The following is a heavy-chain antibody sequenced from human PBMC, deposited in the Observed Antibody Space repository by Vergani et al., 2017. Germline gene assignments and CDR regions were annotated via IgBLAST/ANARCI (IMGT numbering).Heavy chain of an antibody. CDR2: IYYSGST. CDR1: GGSISSGDYY. V-gene: IGHV4-30-4*01. D-gene: IGHD3-22*01. J-gene: IGHJ3*02. CDR3: ARDPRGYRDAFDI. Sequence: QVQLQESGPGLVKPSQTLSLTCTVSGGSISSGDYYWSWLRQPPGKGLEWIGYIYYSGSTYYNPSLKSRVTISVDTSKNQFSLKLSSVTAADTAVYYCARDPRGYRDAFDIWGQGTMVTVSS.